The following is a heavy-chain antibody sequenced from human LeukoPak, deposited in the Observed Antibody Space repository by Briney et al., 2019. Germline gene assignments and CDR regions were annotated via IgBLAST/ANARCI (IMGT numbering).Heavy chain of an antibody. V-gene: IGHV3-66*02. CDR1: GFTVSSHH. Sequence: GGSLKLSCEGSGFTVSSHHMSWVRQAPGKGPEGVSVIYSGGRTYYADSVKGRFTISRDNSKNTMYLQMNSLRAEDTAVYYCARDDLGYCSSTSCPTNDYWGQGNLVTVSS. J-gene: IGHJ4*02. D-gene: IGHD2-2*01. CDR3: ARDDLGYCSSTSCPTNDY. CDR2: IYSGGRT.